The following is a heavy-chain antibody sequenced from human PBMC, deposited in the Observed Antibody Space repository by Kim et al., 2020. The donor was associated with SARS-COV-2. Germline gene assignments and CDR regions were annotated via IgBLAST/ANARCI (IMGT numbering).Heavy chain of an antibody. V-gene: IGHV7-4-1*02. Sequence: AQGIIGRFVFSLDTSVSTVYLQISSLKAEDTAVYYCARDADLGFYYGMDVWGQGTTVTVSS. J-gene: IGHJ6*02. CDR3: ARDADLGFYYGMDV.